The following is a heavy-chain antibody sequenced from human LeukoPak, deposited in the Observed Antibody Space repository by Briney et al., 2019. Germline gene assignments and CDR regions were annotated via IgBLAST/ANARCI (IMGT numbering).Heavy chain of an antibody. CDR1: GFSVSDSY. V-gene: IGHV3-53*01. CDR2: IFGDGLT. CDR3: ARDLFGADTSMCA. J-gene: IGHJ5*02. D-gene: IGHD5-18*01. Sequence: GGSLRLSCAASGFSVSDSYMNWVRQAPGMGLEWLSVIFGDGLTYYTDSVKGRFTISRDGSKNTLYLQMNSLRVDDTAVYYCARDLFGADTSMCAWGQGTLVTVSS.